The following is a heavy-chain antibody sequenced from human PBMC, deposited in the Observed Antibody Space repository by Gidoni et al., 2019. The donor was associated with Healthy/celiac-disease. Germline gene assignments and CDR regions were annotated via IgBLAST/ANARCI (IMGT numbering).Heavy chain of an antibody. Sequence: QVQLVESGGGVVQPGRSLRLSCAASGFTFSSYGMHWVRQAPGKGLEWVAGICYDGSNKYYAASVKCRFTISRDNSKNTLYLQMNSLRAEYTAVYYCARHFYYGSGWYIDYWGQGTLVTVSS. V-gene: IGHV3-33*01. J-gene: IGHJ4*02. CDR1: GFTFSSYG. CDR3: ARHFYYGSGWYIDY. CDR2: ICYDGSNK. D-gene: IGHD3-10*01.